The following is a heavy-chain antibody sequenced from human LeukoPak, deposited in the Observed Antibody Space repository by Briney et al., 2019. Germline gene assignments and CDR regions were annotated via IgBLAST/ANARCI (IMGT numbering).Heavy chain of an antibody. CDR3: ARWNNGPYYFDY. V-gene: IGHV1-18*01. D-gene: IGHD1/OR15-1a*01. J-gene: IGHJ4*02. CDR1: GYTFTSYG. Sequence: GASVKVSCKASGYTFTSYGITWVRQAPGQGLEWMGWISTFNGFTNYAQKFQGRVTMTRNTSISTAYMELSSLRSEDTAVYYCARWNNGPYYFDYWGQGTLVTVSS. CDR2: ISTFNGFT.